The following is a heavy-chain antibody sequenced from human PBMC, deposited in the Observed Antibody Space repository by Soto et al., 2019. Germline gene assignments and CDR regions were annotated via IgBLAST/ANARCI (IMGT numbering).Heavy chain of an antibody. J-gene: IGHJ3*01. CDR1: GFICSNYE. Sequence: ELQLVESGGGLLQPGGSLTLSCAASGFICSNYEVDWVRQAPGKGLEWISYISDSGTTIYYAASVKGRFTISRDEAKNSLYLQMNNLRAEDTAVYFCVKEYCTGGTCFDAFDLWGQGTMVTVSS. V-gene: IGHV3-48*03. CDR2: ISDSGTTI. D-gene: IGHD2-8*02. CDR3: VKEYCTGGTCFDAFDL.